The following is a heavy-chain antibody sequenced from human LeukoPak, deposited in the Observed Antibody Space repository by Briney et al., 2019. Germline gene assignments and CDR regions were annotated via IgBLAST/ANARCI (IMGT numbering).Heavy chain of an antibody. V-gene: IGHV4-30-4*08. CDR3: ARERLPGDYL. CDR2: IYYSGST. CDR1: GGSFSGYY. J-gene: IGHJ4*02. Sequence: SETLSLTCAVYGGSFSGYYWSWIRQPPGKGLEWIGYIYYSGSTYYNPSLESRVTISVDTSKNQFSLKLSSVTAADTAVYYCARERLPGDYLGGQGTLVTVSS. D-gene: IGHD5-12*01.